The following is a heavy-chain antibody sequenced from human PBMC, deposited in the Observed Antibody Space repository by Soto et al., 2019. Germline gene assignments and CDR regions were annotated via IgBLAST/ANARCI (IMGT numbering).Heavy chain of an antibody. J-gene: IGHJ6*02. V-gene: IGHV3-21*01. CDR1: GFTFRCHS. CDR3: ARENKDVNKSTSISSGFHGMDV. Sequence: GGPLILSCKGSGFTFRCHSMNWVRTAPGRGLEWGASISTSSSFIYYGDSVRGRFIISRDNAKNSLDLQMDSLRVEDTAVYYCARENKDVNKSTSISSGFHGMDVWGQGITVTVSS. CDR2: ISTSSSFI. D-gene: IGHD2-2*01.